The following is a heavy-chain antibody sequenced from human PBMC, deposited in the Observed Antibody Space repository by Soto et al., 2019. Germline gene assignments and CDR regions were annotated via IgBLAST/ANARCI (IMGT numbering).Heavy chain of an antibody. V-gene: IGHV3-33*01. D-gene: IGHD3-9*01. CDR1: GFTFSSYG. CDR3: ARGGYDILTGYYYYYYYMDV. J-gene: IGHJ6*03. Sequence: GGSLRLSCAASGFTFSSYGMHWVRQAPGKGLEWVAVIWYDGSNKYYADSVKGRFTISRDNSKNTLYLQMNSLRAEDTAVYYCARGGYDILTGYYYYYYYMDVWGKGTTVTVSS. CDR2: IWYDGSNK.